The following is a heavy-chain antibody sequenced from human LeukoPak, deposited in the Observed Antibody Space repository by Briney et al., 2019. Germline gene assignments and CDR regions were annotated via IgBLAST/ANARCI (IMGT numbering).Heavy chain of an antibody. Sequence: SETLSLTCTVSGGSISSYYWSWIRQPAGKGLEWIGRIYTSGSTNYNPPLKSRVTMSVDTSKNQFSLKLSSVTAADTAVYYCASLNRYNWNDYWGQGTLVTVSS. CDR3: ASLNRYNWNDY. CDR2: IYTSGST. CDR1: GGSISSYY. V-gene: IGHV4-4*07. D-gene: IGHD1-20*01. J-gene: IGHJ4*02.